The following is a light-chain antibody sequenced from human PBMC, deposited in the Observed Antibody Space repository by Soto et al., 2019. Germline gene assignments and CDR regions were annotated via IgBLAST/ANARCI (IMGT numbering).Light chain of an antibody. Sequence: DIQMTQSPSSLSASVGDRVTITCRASQNISYYLNWFQQKSWKAPNLLIYAASTLHIGVPSRFSGSGSGTDFSLTISSLQPEDFAVYYCQQSYTTPWTFGQGSNVDVK. CDR2: AAS. J-gene: IGKJ1*01. CDR3: QQSYTTPWT. CDR1: QNISYY. V-gene: IGKV1-39*01.